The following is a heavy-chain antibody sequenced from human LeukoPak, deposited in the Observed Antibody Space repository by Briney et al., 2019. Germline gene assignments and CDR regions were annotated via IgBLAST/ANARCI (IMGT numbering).Heavy chain of an antibody. J-gene: IGHJ4*02. CDR1: GFSFSGYS. D-gene: IGHD1-1*01. V-gene: IGHV3-48*04. Sequence: GGSLRLSCAASGFSFSGYSMNWVRQPPGQGLEWISYISRGSHTIYYADSMRGRFTISRDDAKNSLYLQMNSLRAEDTGIYYCSRETTSGYWGQGTLVTVSS. CDR3: SRETTSGY. CDR2: ISRGSHTI.